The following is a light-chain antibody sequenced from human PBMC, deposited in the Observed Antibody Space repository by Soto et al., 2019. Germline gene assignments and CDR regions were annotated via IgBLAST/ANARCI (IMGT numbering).Light chain of an antibody. V-gene: IGLV2-14*01. CDR3: SSYTSSSTYV. J-gene: IGLJ1*01. CDR1: SSDVGDYTY. CDR2: EVS. Sequence: QSALTQPASVSGSPGQSVTISCTGTSSDVGDYTYVSWYQQHPGKAPKLMIYEVSDRPSGVSNRFSGSKSGNTASLTISGLQAEDEADYYCSSYTSSSTYVFETGTKLTVL.